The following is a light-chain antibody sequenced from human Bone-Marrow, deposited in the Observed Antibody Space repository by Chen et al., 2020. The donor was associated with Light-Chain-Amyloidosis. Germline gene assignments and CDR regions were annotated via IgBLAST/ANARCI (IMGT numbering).Light chain of an antibody. CDR1: SSNIGTNT. CDR3: AAGDDSLKAWV. Sequence: QSVLTQPPSASGTPGQRVTISCSGSSSNIGTNTVNWYQQLPGTAPKLLIYTNNQRPSGVPDRFSGSTSGTPASLAISGLQSDDDADYYCAAGDDSLKAWVFGGGTKLTVL. J-gene: IGLJ3*02. V-gene: IGLV1-44*01. CDR2: TNN.